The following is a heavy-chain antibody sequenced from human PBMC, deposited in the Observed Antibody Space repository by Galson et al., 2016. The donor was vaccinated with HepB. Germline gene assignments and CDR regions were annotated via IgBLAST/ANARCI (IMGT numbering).Heavy chain of an antibody. CDR1: GGSISPYF. Sequence: SETLSLTCTVSGGSISPYFWSWIRRPPGKGLEWIAYIYFSGTTNYNPSLKSRVTISLDTSKGQFSLKVTSVTAADSAVYYCARSDGGYAFDIWGQGTMVTVSS. V-gene: IGHV4-59*01. D-gene: IGHD4-23*01. CDR3: ARSDGGYAFDI. J-gene: IGHJ3*02. CDR2: IYFSGTT.